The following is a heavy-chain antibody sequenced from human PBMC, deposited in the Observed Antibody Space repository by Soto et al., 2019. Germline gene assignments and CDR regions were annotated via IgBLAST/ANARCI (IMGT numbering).Heavy chain of an antibody. D-gene: IGHD2-21*01. CDR3: AREPAYCGGDCYAVEVGFDP. V-gene: IGHV1-3*01. J-gene: IGHJ5*02. CDR1: GYTFTSYA. Sequence: QVQLVQSGAEVKKPGASVKVSCKASGYTFTSYAMHWVRQAPGQRLEWMGWINAGNGNTKYSQKFQGRVTITRDTSASTAYMELSSLRSEDTAVYYCAREPAYCGGDCYAVEVGFDPWGQGTLVTVSS. CDR2: INAGNGNT.